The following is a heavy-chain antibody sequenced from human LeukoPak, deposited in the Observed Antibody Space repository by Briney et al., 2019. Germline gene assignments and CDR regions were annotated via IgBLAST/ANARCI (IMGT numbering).Heavy chain of an antibody. CDR3: ANHEGYGSGSCDY. J-gene: IGHJ4*02. V-gene: IGHV3-23*01. D-gene: IGHD3-10*01. Sequence: GGSLRLSCAASGFTFSSYSMNWVRQAPGKGLEWVSAISGSGGSTYYADSVKGRFTISRDNSKNTLYLQMNSLRAEDTAVYYCANHEGYGSGSCDYWGQGTLVTVSS. CDR1: GFTFSSYS. CDR2: ISGSGGST.